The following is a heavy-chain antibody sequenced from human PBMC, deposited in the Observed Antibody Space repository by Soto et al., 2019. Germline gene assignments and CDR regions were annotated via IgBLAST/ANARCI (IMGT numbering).Heavy chain of an antibody. J-gene: IGHJ2*01. Sequence: ETLSLTCTVSGGSISSYYWSWIRQPPGKGLELIGYIYYSGSTNYNPSLKSRVTISVDTSKNHFSLKLSSVTAADTAVYYCARFNWYFDLWGRGTLVTVSS. CDR1: GGSISSYY. V-gene: IGHV4-59*08. CDR3: ARFNWYFDL. CDR2: IYYSGST.